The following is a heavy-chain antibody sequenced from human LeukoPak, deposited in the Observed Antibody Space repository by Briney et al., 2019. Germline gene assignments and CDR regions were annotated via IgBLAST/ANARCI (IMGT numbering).Heavy chain of an antibody. CDR3: ARRAPGRNFDY. CDR1: GFTFSSYA. V-gene: IGHV4-39*01. Sequence: GSLRLSCAASGFTFSSYAMSWVRQAPGKGLEWIGSIYYSGSTYYNPSLKSRVAISVDTSKNQFSLRLSSVTASDTAVYYCARRAPGRNFDYWGQGTLVTVSS. CDR2: IYYSGST. D-gene: IGHD2-2*01. J-gene: IGHJ4*02.